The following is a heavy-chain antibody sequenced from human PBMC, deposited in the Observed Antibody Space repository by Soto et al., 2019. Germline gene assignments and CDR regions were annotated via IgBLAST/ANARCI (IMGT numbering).Heavy chain of an antibody. V-gene: IGHV3-23*01. CDR1: GFTLSSYA. D-gene: IGHD1-1*01. Sequence: PGGSLRLSCAVSGFTLSSYAMSWVRQAPGKGREWVSYISGSGGSTYYAGAVRGRFTISRDIYQNMLFLQMPTLRVDDTAVYYCARGNGTYLCYDPWGQRILVTDSS. CDR2: ISGSGGST. J-gene: IGHJ5*02. CDR3: ARGNGTYLCYDP.